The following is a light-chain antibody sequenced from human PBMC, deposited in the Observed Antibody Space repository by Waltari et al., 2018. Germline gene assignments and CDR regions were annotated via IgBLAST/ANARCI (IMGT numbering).Light chain of an antibody. CDR2: DVN. CDR3: ISYTSTTTYVV. V-gene: IGLV2-14*03. J-gene: IGLJ2*01. Sequence: HSALPQPASVSASPGQSITISCTGTSGDVGGYDYVSCYQQHPGKAPQLIIYDVNKRPSGVSHRFSASKSGNTASLTIFGLQAEDEADYYCISYTSTTTYVVVGGGTKLTVL. CDR1: SGDVGGYDY.